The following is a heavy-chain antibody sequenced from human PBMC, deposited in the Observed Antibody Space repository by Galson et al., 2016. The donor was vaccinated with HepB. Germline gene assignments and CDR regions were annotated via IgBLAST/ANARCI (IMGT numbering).Heavy chain of an antibody. CDR2: INTGNGAT. CDR3: TLGCSRTFCSPLRYFDL. D-gene: IGHD2-2*01. J-gene: IGHJ2*01. Sequence: VKVSCKASGDTFTNYAVHWVRQAPGQWLEWMGWINTGNGATKYSQKFQGRVTFTRDTSANIAYMEPSSLRSEDTAVYYCTLGCSRTFCSPLRYFDLWGRGTLVTVSS. V-gene: IGHV1-3*04. CDR1: GDTFTNYA.